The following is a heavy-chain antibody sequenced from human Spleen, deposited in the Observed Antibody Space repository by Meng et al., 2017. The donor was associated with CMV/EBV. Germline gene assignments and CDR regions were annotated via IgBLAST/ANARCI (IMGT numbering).Heavy chain of an antibody. V-gene: IGHV4-39*07. CDR3: AREGGRSEYSSSSIDY. J-gene: IGHJ4*02. CDR1: GGSISSSSYY. Sequence: GSLRLSCTVSGGSISSSSYYWGWIRQPPGKGLEWIGSIYYGGSTYYNPSLKSRVTISVDTSKNQFSLKLSAVTAADTAVYYCAREGGRSEYSSSSIDYWGQGTLVTVSS. CDR2: IYYGGST. D-gene: IGHD6-6*01.